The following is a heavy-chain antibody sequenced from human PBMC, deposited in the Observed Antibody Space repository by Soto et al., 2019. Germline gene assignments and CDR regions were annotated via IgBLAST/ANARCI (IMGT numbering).Heavy chain of an antibody. V-gene: IGHV3-53*01. CDR1: GFTVSSNY. J-gene: IGHJ6*02. D-gene: IGHD5-12*01. Sequence: GGSLRLSCVVSGFTVSSNYMTWVRQAPGKGLEWVSIIYSGGSTFYADSVKGRFTISRDNSKNTLYLQMNSLTAEDTAIYYCAREGREQLGRGGYVYYGMDVWGQGTGVTVSS. CDR3: AREGREQLGRGGYVYYGMDV. CDR2: IYSGGST.